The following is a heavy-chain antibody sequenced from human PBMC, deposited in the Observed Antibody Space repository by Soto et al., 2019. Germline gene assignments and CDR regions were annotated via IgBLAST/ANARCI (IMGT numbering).Heavy chain of an antibody. CDR1: GFTFGSYG. CDR3: ARAVYGDYESYYGMDV. Sequence: QVHLAESGGGVVQPGSSLRLSCAASGFTFGSYGMHWVRRAPGKGLEWVAVIWYDGSNKYYADSVKGRFTISRDNSKTALFLQMNSLRGEDTAVYYCARAVYGDYESYYGMDVWGQWTTVTVSS. J-gene: IGHJ6*02. D-gene: IGHD4-17*01. V-gene: IGHV3-33*01. CDR2: IWYDGSNK.